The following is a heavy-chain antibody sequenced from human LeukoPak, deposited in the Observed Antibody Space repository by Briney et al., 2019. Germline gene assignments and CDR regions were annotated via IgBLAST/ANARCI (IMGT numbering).Heavy chain of an antibody. J-gene: IGHJ4*02. CDR2: INQDGSEK. CDR1: GFKFSSYW. Sequence: PGGSLRLSRAASGFKFSSYWVNWVRQAPGKGLEPVANINQDGSEKYYVDSVKGRFTISRDNAKNSLYLQMSSLRAEDTAVYYCTRGGYSDYWGQGTLVTVSS. CDR3: TRGGYSDY. V-gene: IGHV3-7*01.